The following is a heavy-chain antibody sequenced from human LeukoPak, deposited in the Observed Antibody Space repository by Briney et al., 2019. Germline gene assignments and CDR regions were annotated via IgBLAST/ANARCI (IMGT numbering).Heavy chain of an antibody. D-gene: IGHD6-13*01. CDR2: ISGSGGST. CDR1: GFTFSSYA. J-gene: IGHJ3*02. Sequence: PGGSLRLSCAASGFTFSSYAMSWVRQAPGKGLEWVSAISGSGGSTYYADSVKGRFTISRDNSKNTLYLQMNSLRAEDTAVYYCAKDVTPGYSSSWYYIGAAFDIWGQGTMVTVSS. V-gene: IGHV3-23*01. CDR3: AKDVTPGYSSSWYYIGAAFDI.